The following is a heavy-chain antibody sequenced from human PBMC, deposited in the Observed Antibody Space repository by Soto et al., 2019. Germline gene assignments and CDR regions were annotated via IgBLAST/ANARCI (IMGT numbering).Heavy chain of an antibody. CDR3: ARHGAIYSNSWYDFDY. J-gene: IGHJ4*02. CDR2: MHNSGSA. Sequence: SETLSLTCTVSGGSLSSYYWSWIRQPPGKGLEWVGYMHNSGSANYNPSLKSRVTISVDMSQNQFSLKLTSVTAADTAVYYCARHGAIYSNSWYDFDYWGQGTLVTVS. D-gene: IGHD5-18*01. CDR1: GGSLSSYY. V-gene: IGHV4-59*08.